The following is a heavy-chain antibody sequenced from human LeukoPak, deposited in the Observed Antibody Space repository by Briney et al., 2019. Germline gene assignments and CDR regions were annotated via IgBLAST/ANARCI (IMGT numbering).Heavy chain of an antibody. V-gene: IGHV3-21*01. J-gene: IGHJ4*02. Sequence: GGSLRLSCAASGFTFSSYSMNWVRQAPGKGLEWVSSISSSSYIYYADSVKGRFTISRDNAKNSLYLQMNSLRAEDTAVYYCANHLFEYSSSSLGYWGQGTLVTVSS. D-gene: IGHD6-6*01. CDR3: ANHLFEYSSSSLGY. CDR2: ISSSSYI. CDR1: GFTFSSYS.